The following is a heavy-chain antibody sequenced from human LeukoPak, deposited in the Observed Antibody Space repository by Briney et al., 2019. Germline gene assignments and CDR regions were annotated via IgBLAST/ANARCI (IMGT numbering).Heavy chain of an antibody. J-gene: IGHJ4*02. CDR1: GFTFSNYG. D-gene: IGHD6-13*01. CDR3: ARSRIAAAGIPGATFDY. Sequence: GGTLRLSCAASGFTFSNYGISWVRQAPGKGLEWVSAISASGGTTYYADSVKGHFTISRDNSKNTLYLQMGSLRAEDMAVYYCARSRIAAAGIPGATFDYWGQGTLVTVSS. V-gene: IGHV3-23*01. CDR2: ISASGGTT.